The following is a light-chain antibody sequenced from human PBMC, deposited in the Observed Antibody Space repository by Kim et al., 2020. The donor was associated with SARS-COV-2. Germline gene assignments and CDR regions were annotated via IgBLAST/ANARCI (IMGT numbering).Light chain of an antibody. CDR2: NYS. J-gene: IGLJ1*01. V-gene: IGLV1-44*01. CDR3: ATWDDSLKGYV. Sequence: QSVLTQPPSASGTPGQRVSISCSGSSSNIGGNTVYWYQQVPGTAPKVLMYNYSPRPSGVPDRFSGSKSGTSASLAISGLQSEDEADYYCATWDDSLKGYVFGTGTKVTVL. CDR1: SSNIGGNT.